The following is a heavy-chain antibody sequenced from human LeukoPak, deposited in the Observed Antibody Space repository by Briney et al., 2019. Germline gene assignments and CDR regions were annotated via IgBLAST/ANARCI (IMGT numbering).Heavy chain of an antibody. Sequence: ASVKVSCKASGYTFTSYGISWVRQAPGQGLEWMGWISAYNGNTNYAQKLQGRVTMTTDTSTSTAYMELRSLRSDDTAVYYCASGVTNYYYYGMDVWGQGTTVTVSS. V-gene: IGHV1-18*01. CDR2: ISAYNGNT. D-gene: IGHD4-4*01. CDR1: GYTFTSYG. J-gene: IGHJ6*02. CDR3: ASGVTNYYYYGMDV.